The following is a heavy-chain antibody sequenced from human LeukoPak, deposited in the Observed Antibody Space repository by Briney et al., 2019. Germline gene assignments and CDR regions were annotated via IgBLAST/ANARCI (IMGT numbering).Heavy chain of an antibody. D-gene: IGHD2-21*02. Sequence: GGSLRLSCAASGFTFSSYGMHWVRQAPGKGLEWVAVIWYDGSNKYYADSVKGRFTISRDNSKNTLYLQMNSLRAEDTAVYYCARDPYPLHCGGDCYYFDYWGQGTLVTVSP. CDR3: ARDPYPLHCGGDCYYFDY. CDR2: IWYDGSNK. CDR1: GFTFSSYG. V-gene: IGHV3-33*01. J-gene: IGHJ4*02.